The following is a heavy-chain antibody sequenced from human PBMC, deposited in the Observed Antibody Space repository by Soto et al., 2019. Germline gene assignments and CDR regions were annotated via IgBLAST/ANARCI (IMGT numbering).Heavy chain of an antibody. CDR3: ARDIGRNYFDN. V-gene: IGHV1-18*01. D-gene: IGHD2-15*01. CDR1: GYTFTSYG. CDR2: VSAYNGNT. Sequence: QVQLVQSGAEVKKPGASVKVSCKASGYTFTSYGFSWVRQAPGQGLEWMGWVSAYNGNTHNAQKFQGRATMTTDTSTTTAYMELRRLRSDDRAIYYCARDIGRNYFDNWGQGTLVTVSS. J-gene: IGHJ4*02.